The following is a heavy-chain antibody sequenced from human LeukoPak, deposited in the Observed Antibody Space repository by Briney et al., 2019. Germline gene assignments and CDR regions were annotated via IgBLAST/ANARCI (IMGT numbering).Heavy chain of an antibody. Sequence: SQTLSFTCKVSGGSITSGGNYWSWIRQHPGKGLEWIGYIYYSGSTYDNPSLKSRLSISVDTSKNQFSLKLSSVTAADTAVYYCARFEHGGTRADYWGQGTLVTVSS. J-gene: IGHJ4*02. D-gene: IGHD2-15*01. CDR3: ARFEHGGTRADY. V-gene: IGHV4-31*03. CDR1: GGSITSGGNY. CDR2: IYYSGST.